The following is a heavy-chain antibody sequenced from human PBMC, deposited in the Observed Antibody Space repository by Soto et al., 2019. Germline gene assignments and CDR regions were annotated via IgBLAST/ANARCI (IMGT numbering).Heavy chain of an antibody. D-gene: IGHD2-2*01. V-gene: IGHV4-30-2*01. CDR3: ARGVLVPAAMPNYYFDY. CDR2: IYHSGST. CDR1: GGSISSGGYS. Sequence: PSETLSLTCAVSGGSISSGGYSWSWIRQPPGKGLEWIGYIYHSGSTYYNPSLKSRVTISVDRSKNQFSLKLSSVTAADTAVYYCARGVLVPAAMPNYYFDYWGQGTLVTVSS. J-gene: IGHJ4*02.